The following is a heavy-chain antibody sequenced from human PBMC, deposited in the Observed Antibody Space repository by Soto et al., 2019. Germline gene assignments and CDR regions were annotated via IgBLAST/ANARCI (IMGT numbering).Heavy chain of an antibody. CDR2: IRGNGAVT. J-gene: IGHJ3*02. Sequence: PGGSLRLSCEASGFTFSSGAMNWVRLAPGKGREWVSSIRGNGAVTKYADSVKGRVTVSRDNSANMLYLQLHSLRAEATAVYYCSKVLESRHYDNRSAGLGAFDIWGQGTMDTVS. CDR3: SKVLESRHYDNRSAGLGAFDI. V-gene: IGHV3-23*01. D-gene: IGHD3-22*01. CDR1: GFTFSSGA.